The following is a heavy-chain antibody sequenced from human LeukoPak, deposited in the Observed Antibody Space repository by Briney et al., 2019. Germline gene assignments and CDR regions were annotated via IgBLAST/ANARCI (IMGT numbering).Heavy chain of an antibody. J-gene: IGHJ6*02. D-gene: IGHD2-21*01. CDR3: GKDISAGGMDV. CDR1: GVTLKDHA. V-gene: IGHV3-9*01. CDR2: ILWDSHRM. Sequence: GGSLRLSCAGSGVTLKDHAMHWVRQVPGKGLEWVSGILWDSHRMDYADSVKGRFTVSRDNAKNSLYLQMNSLRAEDAALYFCGKDISAGGMDVWGQGTPVTVSS.